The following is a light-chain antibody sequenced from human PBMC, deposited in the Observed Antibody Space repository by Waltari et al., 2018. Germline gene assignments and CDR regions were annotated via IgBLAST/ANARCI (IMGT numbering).Light chain of an antibody. CDR1: SGHSTYA. CDR2: LTSDGSP. CDR3: RTWVTGIRVV. V-gene: IGLV4-69*01. Sequence: QLVLTQSPSASASLGASVKLTCTLSSGHSTYAIAWHPQQPEKGPRYLMKLTSDGSPSKGDGIPDRFSGSSSGTERYLTISSRQSDDEADYYCRTWVTGIRVVFGGGTKLTVL. J-gene: IGLJ2*01.